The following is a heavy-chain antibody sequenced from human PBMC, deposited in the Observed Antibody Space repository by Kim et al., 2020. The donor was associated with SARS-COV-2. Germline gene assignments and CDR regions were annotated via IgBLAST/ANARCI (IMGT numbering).Heavy chain of an antibody. V-gene: IGHV4-59*08. CDR1: GGSISSYY. Sequence: SETLSLTCTVSGGSISSYYWSWIRQPPGKGLEWIGYIYYSGSTNYNPSLQSRVTISVDTSKNQFSLKLSSVTAADTAVYYCARRGWLQGHFDYWGQGTLVTVSS. CDR2: IYYSGST. J-gene: IGHJ4*02. CDR3: ARRGWLQGHFDY. D-gene: IGHD5-12*01.